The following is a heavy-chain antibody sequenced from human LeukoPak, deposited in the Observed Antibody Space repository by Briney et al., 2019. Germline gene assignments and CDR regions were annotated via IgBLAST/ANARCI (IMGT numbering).Heavy chain of an antibody. V-gene: IGHV1-8*01. D-gene: IGHD2-2*02. CDR2: MNPNSGNT. J-gene: IGHJ4*02. Sequence: ASVKVSCKASGYTFTSYDINWVRQATGQGLEWMGWMNPNSGNTGYAQKFQGRVTMTRNTSISTAYMELSSLRSEDTAVYYCARVVGRKYCSSTSCYIGYWGQGTPVTVSS. CDR3: ARVVGRKYCSSTSCYIGY. CDR1: GYTFTSYD.